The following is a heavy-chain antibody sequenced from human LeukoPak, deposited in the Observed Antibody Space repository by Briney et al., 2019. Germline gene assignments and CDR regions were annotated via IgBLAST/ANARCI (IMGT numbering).Heavy chain of an antibody. Sequence: SETLSLTCTVSGGSISSSSYYWGWIRQPPGKGLEWIGSIYHSGSTYYNPSLKSRVTISVDTSKNQFSLKLSSVTAADTAVYYCAGRARGALRSAFDIWGQGTMVTVSS. CDR3: AGRARGALRSAFDI. CDR2: IYHSGST. D-gene: IGHD3-10*01. CDR1: GGSISSSSYY. V-gene: IGHV4-39*01. J-gene: IGHJ3*02.